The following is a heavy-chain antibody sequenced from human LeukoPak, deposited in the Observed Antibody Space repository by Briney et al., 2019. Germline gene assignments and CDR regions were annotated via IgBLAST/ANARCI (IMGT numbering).Heavy chain of an antibody. CDR3: ASPYCGGDCDYYYYGMDV. CDR1: GFTFSGYW. J-gene: IGHJ6*02. Sequence: PGGSLRLSCAASGFTFSGYWMSWVRQAPGKGLEWVSVIYSGGSTYYADSVKGRFTISRDNSKNTLYLQMNSLRAEDTAVYYCASPYCGGDCDYYYYGMDVWGQGTTVTVSS. CDR2: IYSGGST. D-gene: IGHD2-21*02. V-gene: IGHV3-53*01.